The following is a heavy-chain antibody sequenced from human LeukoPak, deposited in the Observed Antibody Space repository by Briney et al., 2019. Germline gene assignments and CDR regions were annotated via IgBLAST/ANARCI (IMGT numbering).Heavy chain of an antibody. V-gene: IGHV3-74*01. CDR2: INSDGSST. D-gene: IGHD2-8*01. Sequence: GGSLRLSCAASGFTFSRYWMHWVRQAPGKGLVWVSRINSDGSSTRYADSVKGRFTISRDNAKNTLYLQMNSLRAEDTAVYYCTRVSAIWYYAFDMWGQGTMVTVSS. J-gene: IGHJ3*02. CDR3: TRVSAIWYYAFDM. CDR1: GFTFSRYW.